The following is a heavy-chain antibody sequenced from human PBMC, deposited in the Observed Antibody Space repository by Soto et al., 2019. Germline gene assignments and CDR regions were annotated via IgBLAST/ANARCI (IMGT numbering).Heavy chain of an antibody. Sequence: ASVKVSCKASGYTFTTYDISWVRQAPGQGLEWMGRISTYNGNTNYPQSLQGRLTMTTDNSKNTLYLEMNSLRAEDSAVYFCARDPGADGPMDAWGQGTTVTAP. CDR1: GYTFTTYD. V-gene: IGHV1-18*01. D-gene: IGHD1-26*01. J-gene: IGHJ6*02. CDR3: ARDPGADGPMDA. CDR2: ISTYNGNT.